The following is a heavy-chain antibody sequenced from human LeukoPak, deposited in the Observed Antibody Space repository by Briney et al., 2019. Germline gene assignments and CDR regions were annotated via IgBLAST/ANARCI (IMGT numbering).Heavy chain of an antibody. CDR3: ARAVCSSTSCYTFDY. CDR2: IWYDGSNK. Sequence: PGGSLGLSCAASGFTFSSYGMHWVRQAPGKGLEWVAVIWYDGSNKYYADSVKGRFTISRDNSKNTLYLQMNSLRAEDTAVYYCARAVCSSTSCYTFDYWGQGTLVTVSS. J-gene: IGHJ4*02. CDR1: GFTFSSYG. D-gene: IGHD2-2*01. V-gene: IGHV3-33*01.